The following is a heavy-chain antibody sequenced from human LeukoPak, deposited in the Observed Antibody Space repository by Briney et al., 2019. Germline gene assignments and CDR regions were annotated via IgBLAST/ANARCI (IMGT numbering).Heavy chain of an antibody. CDR3: ARSSVSGTYSGGY. J-gene: IGHJ4*02. CDR2: IYYGGST. CDR1: GGSISSYY. V-gene: IGHV4-59*08. D-gene: IGHD3-10*01. Sequence: PSETLSLTCTVSGGSISSYYWSWIRQPPGKGPEWIGYIYYGGSTYSNPSLKGRVTISADTSKNQFSLKLASVTAADTAVYYCARSSVSGTYSGGYWGQGILVTVSS.